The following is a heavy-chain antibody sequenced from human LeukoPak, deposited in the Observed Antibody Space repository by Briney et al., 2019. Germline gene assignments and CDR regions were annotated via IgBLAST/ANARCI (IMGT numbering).Heavy chain of an antibody. CDR1: GFTFSTYA. J-gene: IGHJ4*02. CDR2: ISESGGST. CDR3: AKDYSSGTYFDS. V-gene: IGHV3-23*01. D-gene: IGHD3-22*01. Sequence: QPGGSLRLSCAASGFTFSTYAMSWVRQAPGKGLDWLSEISESGGSTYYADSVKGRFTISRDNSKNTLYLQMSSLRAEDTAIYYCAKDYSSGTYFDSWGQGTLVTVSS.